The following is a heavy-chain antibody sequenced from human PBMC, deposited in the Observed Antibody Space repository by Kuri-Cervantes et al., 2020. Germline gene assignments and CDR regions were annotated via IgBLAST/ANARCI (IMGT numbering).Heavy chain of an antibody. D-gene: IGHD3-3*01. CDR1: GFKFSDYA. CDR3: ARDRVRFLEWDAFDY. CDR2: ISYAGSNK. J-gene: IGHJ4*02. V-gene: IGHV3-30-3*01. Sequence: GGSLRLSCAASGFKFSDYAMHWVRQAPGKGLEWVGFISYAGSNKYYADSVKGRFTISRDNSKNTLYLQMNGLRAEDTAVYYCARDRVRFLEWDAFDYWGQGTLVTVSS.